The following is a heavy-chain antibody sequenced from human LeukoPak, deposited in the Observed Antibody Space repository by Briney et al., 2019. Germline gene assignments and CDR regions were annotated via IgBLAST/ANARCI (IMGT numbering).Heavy chain of an antibody. CDR2: ISSSSSYI. CDR3: AITGGSSGSLDY. V-gene: IGHV3-21*01. D-gene: IGHD3-22*01. Sequence: GGSLRLSCAASGFTFSSYSMNWVRQAPGKGLEWVSSISSSSSYIYYADSVKGRFTISRDNAKNSLYLQMNSLRAEDTAVCYCAITGGSSGSLDYWGQGTLVTVSS. CDR1: GFTFSSYS. J-gene: IGHJ4*02.